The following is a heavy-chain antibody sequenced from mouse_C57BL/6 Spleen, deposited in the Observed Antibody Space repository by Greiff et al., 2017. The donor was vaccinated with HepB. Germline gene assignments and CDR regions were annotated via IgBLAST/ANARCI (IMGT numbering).Heavy chain of an antibody. Sequence: VQLQQPGAELVRPGTSVKLSCKASGYTFTSYWMHWVKQRPGQGLEWIGVIDPSDSYTNYNQKFKGKATLTVDTSSSTAYMQLSSLTSEDSAVYYCARDYYGSPYYFDYWGQGTTLTVSS. CDR2: IDPSDSYT. D-gene: IGHD1-1*01. CDR3: ARDYYGSPYYFDY. J-gene: IGHJ2*01. CDR1: GYTFTSYW. V-gene: IGHV1-59*01.